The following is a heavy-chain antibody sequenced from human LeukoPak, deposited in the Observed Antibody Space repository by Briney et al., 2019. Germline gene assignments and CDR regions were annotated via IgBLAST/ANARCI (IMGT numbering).Heavy chain of an antibody. D-gene: IGHD3-22*01. CDR3: AKVKDTSGSRFDY. CDR2: ITGTGGNT. Sequence: PGGSLRLSCAASGFTFRSYDMSWVRQAPGKGLEWVSDITGTGGNTYYADSVKGRFTISRDNSKNTLYLQTNSLRDEDTAVYYCAKVKDTSGSRFDYWGQGTLVTVSS. J-gene: IGHJ4*02. V-gene: IGHV3-23*01. CDR1: GFTFRSYD.